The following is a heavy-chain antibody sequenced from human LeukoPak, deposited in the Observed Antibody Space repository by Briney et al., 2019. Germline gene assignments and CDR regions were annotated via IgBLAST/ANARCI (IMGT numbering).Heavy chain of an antibody. CDR1: GGSFSGYY. CDR2: INHSGST. Sequence: SETLSLTCAVYGGSFSGYYWSWIRQPPGKGLEWIGEINHSGSTNYNPSLKSRVTISVDTSKNQFSLKLSSVTAADTAVYYCARHDYYDSSGYPHDAFDIWGQGTMVTVSS. CDR3: ARHDYYDSSGYPHDAFDI. V-gene: IGHV4-34*01. J-gene: IGHJ3*02. D-gene: IGHD3-22*01.